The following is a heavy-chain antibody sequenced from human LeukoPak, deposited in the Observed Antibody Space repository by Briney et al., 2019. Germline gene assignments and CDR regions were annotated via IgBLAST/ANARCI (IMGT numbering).Heavy chain of an antibody. V-gene: IGHV3-66*02. D-gene: IGHD6-6*01. CDR3: ARGPDEGDYFDY. Sequence: GGSLRLSCAASGFTVSSNYMSWVRQAPGKGLEWVSVIYSGGSTYYADSVKGRFTISRDNSKSTLYLQMNSLRAEDTAVYYCARGPDEGDYFDYWGQGTLVTVSS. CDR1: GFTVSSNY. CDR2: IYSGGST. J-gene: IGHJ4*02.